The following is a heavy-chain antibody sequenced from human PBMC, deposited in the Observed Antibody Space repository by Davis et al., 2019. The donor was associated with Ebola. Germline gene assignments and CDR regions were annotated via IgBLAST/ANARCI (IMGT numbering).Heavy chain of an antibody. CDR3: AKASSRDYDYVWGSYRFNY. D-gene: IGHD3-16*02. V-gene: IGHV3-9*01. CDR1: GFTFDDYA. Sequence: PGGSLRLSCAASGFTFDDYAMHWVRQAPGKGLEWVSGISWNSGSIGYADSVKGRFTISRDNAKNSLYLQMNSLRAEDTALYYCAKASSRDYDYVWGSYRFNYWGQGTLVTVSS. CDR2: ISWNSGSI. J-gene: IGHJ4*02.